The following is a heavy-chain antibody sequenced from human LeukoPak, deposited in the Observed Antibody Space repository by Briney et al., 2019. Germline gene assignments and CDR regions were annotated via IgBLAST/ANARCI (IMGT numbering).Heavy chain of an antibody. Sequence: PWGALRLSCAASGFTFSSYGMHWVRQAPGKGLEGVAVISYDGSNKYYADSVKGRFTISRDNSKNTLYLQMNRLRAENTAVYYCAKDFKDSSAYYPGYWGQGTLVTVSS. V-gene: IGHV3-30*18. J-gene: IGHJ4*02. CDR3: AKDFKDSSAYYPGY. CDR1: GFTFSSYG. D-gene: IGHD3-22*01. CDR2: ISYDGSNK.